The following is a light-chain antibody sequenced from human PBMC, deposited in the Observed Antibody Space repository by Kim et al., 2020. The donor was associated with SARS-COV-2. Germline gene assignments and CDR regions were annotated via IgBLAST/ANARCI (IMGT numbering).Light chain of an antibody. CDR1: SSNIGNNY. CDR3: GTSDSSLSVPYV. J-gene: IGLJ1*01. V-gene: IGLV1-51*01. Sequence: QKVNISCSGSSSNIGNNYVSWCQQHPGTAPKLLIYDNNKRPSGIPDRFSGSKTGTSATLGITGLQTGDEADYYCGTSDSSLSVPYVFGTGTKVTVL. CDR2: DNN.